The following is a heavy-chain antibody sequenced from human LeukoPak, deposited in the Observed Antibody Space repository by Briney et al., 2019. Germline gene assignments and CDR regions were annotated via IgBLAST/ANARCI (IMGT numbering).Heavy chain of an antibody. CDR2: INTDGTVT. CDR1: GFTFSKYW. CDR3: ATKQWLAPPPDS. Sequence: GGSLRLSCAASGFTFSKYWMLWDRQAPGKGLESVSRINTDGTVTTYADSVKGRFTVSRDNADNTMLLQMNSVRDEDTAVYYCATKQWLAPPPDSWGQGTPVTVSS. J-gene: IGHJ4*02. D-gene: IGHD6-19*01. V-gene: IGHV3-74*01.